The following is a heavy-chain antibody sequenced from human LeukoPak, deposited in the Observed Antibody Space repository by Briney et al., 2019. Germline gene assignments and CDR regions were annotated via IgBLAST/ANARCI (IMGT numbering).Heavy chain of an antibody. D-gene: IGHD2-15*01. CDR1: GFPFSTYE. V-gene: IGHV3-48*03. CDR2: ISNSGGTI. CDR3: ARYCSGGDCYDDAFDI. Sequence: GGSLRLSCAASGFPFSTYEMNWVRQAPGKGLEWASYISNSGGTIYYADSVKGRFTSSRDNAKNSLYPQMDSLRAEDTVVYYCARYCSGGDCYDDAFDIWGQGTMVTVSS. J-gene: IGHJ3*02.